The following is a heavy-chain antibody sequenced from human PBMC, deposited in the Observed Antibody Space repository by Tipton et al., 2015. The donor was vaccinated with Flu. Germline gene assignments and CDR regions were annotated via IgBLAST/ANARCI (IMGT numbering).Heavy chain of an antibody. CDR3: ARGGGSFQFDF. CDR1: GGSITGYY. J-gene: IGHJ4*02. CDR2: IYARVGT. V-gene: IGHV4-4*07. Sequence: LRLSCTVSGGSITGYYWSWIRQPAGKGLEWIGRIYARVGTNYNPSLKSRVTMSADTSKNQFSLKLTSVTAADTAVYYCARGGGSFQFDFWGQGTLVTVSS. D-gene: IGHD1-26*01.